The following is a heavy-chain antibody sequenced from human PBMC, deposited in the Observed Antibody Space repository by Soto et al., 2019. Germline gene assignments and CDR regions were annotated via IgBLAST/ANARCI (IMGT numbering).Heavy chain of an antibody. CDR1: GFSVRTSGGG. Sequence: QITLKESGPPLVNPTQTLTLTCTFSGFSVRTSGGGVGWIRQPPGKALEWLALSYWHDDKRYSPSLKSRLTVTMDTSKNQVVLTMTNMDPVDTATYYCAHRRGFGEFSYWGQGTLVTVSS. V-gene: IGHV2-5*01. CDR3: AHRRGFGEFSY. D-gene: IGHD3-10*01. CDR2: SYWHDDK. J-gene: IGHJ4*02.